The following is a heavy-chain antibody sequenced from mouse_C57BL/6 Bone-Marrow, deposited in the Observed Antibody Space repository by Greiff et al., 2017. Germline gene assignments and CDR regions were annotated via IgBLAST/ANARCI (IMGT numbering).Heavy chain of an antibody. CDR3: TRERVGSSGYEFAY. CDR2: IRNKANNHAT. V-gene: IGHV6-6*01. J-gene: IGHJ3*01. D-gene: IGHD3-2*02. Sequence: EVQRVESGGGLVQPGGSMKLSCAASGFTFSDAWMDWVRQSPEKGLEWVAEIRNKANNHATYYAESVKGRFTISRDDSKSSVYLQMNSLRAEDTGIYYCTRERVGSSGYEFAYWGQGTLVTVSA. CDR1: GFTFSDAW.